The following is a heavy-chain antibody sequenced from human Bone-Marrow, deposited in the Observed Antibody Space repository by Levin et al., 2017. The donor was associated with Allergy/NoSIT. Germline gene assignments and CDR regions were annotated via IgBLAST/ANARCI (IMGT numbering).Heavy chain of an antibody. CDR1: GFTFDDYA. V-gene: IGHV3-9*01. Sequence: SLKISCAASGFTFDDYAMHWVRLRPGKGLEWVSAIDWNSRIMGYADSVKGRFTISRDNAKNSLYLQMNSLTVDDTALYYCAKEATYSGYDFYFDSWGRGTLVTVSS. CDR3: AKEATYSGYDFYFDS. J-gene: IGHJ4*02. CDR2: IDWNSRIM. D-gene: IGHD5-12*01.